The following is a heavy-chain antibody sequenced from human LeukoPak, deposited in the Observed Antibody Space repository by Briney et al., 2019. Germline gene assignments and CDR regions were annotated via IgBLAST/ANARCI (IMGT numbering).Heavy chain of an antibody. CDR3: AGEEQWLVTHFDY. CDR2: IKQDGSEE. V-gene: IGHV3-7*01. D-gene: IGHD6-19*01. CDR1: GFTFSSYW. J-gene: IGHJ4*02. Sequence: PGGSLRLSCAASGFTFSSYWMSWVRQAPGKGLEWVANIKQDGSEEYYVDSVKGRFTISRDNAKNSLYLQMNSLRAEDTAVYYCAGEEQWLVTHFDYWGQGTLVTVSS.